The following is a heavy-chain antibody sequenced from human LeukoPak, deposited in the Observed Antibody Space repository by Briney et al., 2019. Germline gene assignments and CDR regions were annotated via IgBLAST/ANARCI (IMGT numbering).Heavy chain of an antibody. CDR1: GFTFSSYS. CDR3: ATRALYYHYMDV. V-gene: IGHV3-48*04. D-gene: IGHD3-16*01. Sequence: PGGSLRLSCAASGFTFSSYSMNWVRQAPGKGLEWVSYISSSSSTIYYADSVKGRFTISRDNAKNTLYVQMNSLRVEDTAVYYCATRALYYHYMDVWGKGTTVTVSS. CDR2: ISSSSSTI. J-gene: IGHJ6*03.